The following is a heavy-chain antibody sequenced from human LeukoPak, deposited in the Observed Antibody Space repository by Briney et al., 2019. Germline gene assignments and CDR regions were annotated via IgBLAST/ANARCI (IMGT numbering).Heavy chain of an antibody. CDR3: ARRYSGYGNAFDI. J-gene: IGHJ3*02. CDR1: GGSISSYY. Sequence: SETLSLTCTVSGGSISSYYWSWIRQPPGRGLEWIGYIYSSGSTNYSPSLKSRVTISVDTSKNQFSLKLYSVTAADTAVYYCARRYSGYGNAFDIWGQGTMVTVSS. D-gene: IGHD5-12*01. CDR2: IYSSGST. V-gene: IGHV4-59*08.